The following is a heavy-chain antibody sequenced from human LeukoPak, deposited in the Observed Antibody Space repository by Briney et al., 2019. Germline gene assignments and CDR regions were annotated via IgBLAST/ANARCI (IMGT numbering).Heavy chain of an antibody. CDR3: ARDRSSGWGMFDY. J-gene: IGHJ4*02. CDR2: IYSGGST. D-gene: IGHD6-25*01. V-gene: IGHV3-66*01. CDR1: GFTVSSNY. Sequence: GGSLRLSCAASGFTVSSNYMSWVRQAPGKGLEWVSVIYSGGSTYYADSVKGRFTISRDNSKNTLYLQMNSLRAEDTAVYYCARDRSSGWGMFDYWGQGTLVTVSS.